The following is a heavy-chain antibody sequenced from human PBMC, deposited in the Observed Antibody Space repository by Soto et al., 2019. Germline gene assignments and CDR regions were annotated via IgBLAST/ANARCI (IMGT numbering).Heavy chain of an antibody. CDR2: IKEDGSLK. CDR1: EFTFNRYW. D-gene: IGHD2-2*01. Sequence: EVQLVESGGGLVQPGGSLRLSCAASEFTFNRYWMTWVRQAPGKGLEWVANIKEDGSLKNYVDSVEGRFTISRDNAKNSLFLQMTSLRAEDTAVYYCVRDVGPCYGTACFDAFDIWGQGTMVTVSS. CDR3: VRDVGPCYGTACFDAFDI. J-gene: IGHJ3*02. V-gene: IGHV3-7*01.